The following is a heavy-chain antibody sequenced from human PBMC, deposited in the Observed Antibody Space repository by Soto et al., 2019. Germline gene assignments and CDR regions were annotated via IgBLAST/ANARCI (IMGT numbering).Heavy chain of an antibody. J-gene: IGHJ4*02. D-gene: IGHD1-26*01. CDR3: GRGVGATLGY. Sequence: SETLSLTCAVYGGSFSGYYWSWIRQPPGKGLEWIGEINRSGSTNYNPSLKSRVTISVDTSKNQFSLKLSSVTAADTAVYYCGRGVGATLGYGGQGTLVTVSS. CDR2: INRSGST. CDR1: GGSFSGYY. V-gene: IGHV4-34*01.